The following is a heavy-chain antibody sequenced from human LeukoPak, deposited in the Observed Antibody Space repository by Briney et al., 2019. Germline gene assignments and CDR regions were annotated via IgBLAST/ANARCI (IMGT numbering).Heavy chain of an antibody. D-gene: IGHD5-24*01. CDR2: ISGSGGST. CDR1: GFTFSSYG. V-gene: IGHV3-23*01. Sequence: GGTLRLSCAASGFTFSSYGMSWVRQASGKGLEWVSAISGSGGSTYYADSVKGRFTISRDNSKNTLYLQMNSLRAEDTAVYYCAKSGYNRFDYWGQGTLVTVSS. J-gene: IGHJ4*02. CDR3: AKSGYNRFDY.